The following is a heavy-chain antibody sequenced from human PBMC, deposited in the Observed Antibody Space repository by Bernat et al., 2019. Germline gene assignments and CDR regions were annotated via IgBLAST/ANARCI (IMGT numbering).Heavy chain of an antibody. V-gene: IGHV1-18*01. J-gene: IGHJ4*02. D-gene: IGHD3-22*01. CDR3: ARINYYDSSGYYGFSDY. CDR1: GYTFTNYG. Sequence: QVQLVQSGAEVKKPGASVKVSCKASGYTFTNYGISWVRQAPGQGLEWMGWISAYNGNTNYAQKLQGRVTMTTDTSTSTAYMELRSLRSDDTAVYYCARINYYDSSGYYGFSDYWGQGTLVTVSS. CDR2: ISAYNGNT.